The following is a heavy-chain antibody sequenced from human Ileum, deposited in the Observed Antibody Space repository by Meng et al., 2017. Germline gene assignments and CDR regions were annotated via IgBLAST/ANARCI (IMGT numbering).Heavy chain of an antibody. CDR1: GLSHTSGDW. Sequence: RLWEPGPGQVEPPGTLSLTCSVSGLSHTSGDWWTWVRPPPGKGLEWIAEMNLGGRPNYNPSLKSRVTMSVDKSNAHLSLQLTSVTAADPAVYYCAHIFDSWGQGTLVTVSS. J-gene: IGHJ4*02. CDR2: MNLGGRP. V-gene: IGHV4-4*03. CDR3: AHIFDS.